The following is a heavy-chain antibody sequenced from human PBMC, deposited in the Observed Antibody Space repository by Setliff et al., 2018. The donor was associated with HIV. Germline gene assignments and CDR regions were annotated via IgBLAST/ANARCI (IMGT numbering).Heavy chain of an antibody. J-gene: IGHJ4*02. CDR2: HNTKWGT. D-gene: IGHD3-22*01. Sequence: SETLSLTCNVSGDSIHSATYYWTWIRQPVGKGLDWVGHHNTKWGTNYNPSLKSRASISVDKSRNHFSLKLSGMTAADTGMYYCARSGCHGRSCYSGSVIVYWGQGTLVTVSS. V-gene: IGHV4-61*09. CDR1: GDSIHSATYY. CDR3: ARSGCHGRSCYSGSVIVY.